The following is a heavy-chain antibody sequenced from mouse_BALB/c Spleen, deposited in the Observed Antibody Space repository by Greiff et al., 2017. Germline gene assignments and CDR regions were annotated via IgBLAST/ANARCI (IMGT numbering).Heavy chain of an antibody. D-gene: IGHD2-1*01. V-gene: IGHV5-17*02. CDR1: GFTFSSFG. J-gene: IGHJ4*01. CDR2: ISSGSSTI. Sequence: DVKLVESGGGLVQPGGSRKLSCAASGFTFSSFGMHWVRQAPEKGLEWVAYISSGSSTIYYADTVKGRFTISRDNPKNTLFLQMTSLRSEDTAMYYCARGGYYGYDAMDYWGQGTSVTVSS. CDR3: ARGGYYGYDAMDY.